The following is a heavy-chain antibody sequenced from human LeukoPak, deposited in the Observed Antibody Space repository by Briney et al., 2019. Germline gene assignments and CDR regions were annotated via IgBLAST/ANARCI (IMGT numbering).Heavy chain of an antibody. CDR3: ARDGYSGYDYGDY. V-gene: IGHV3-21*01. J-gene: IGHJ4*02. D-gene: IGHD5-12*01. CDR2: ISSSSSYI. CDR1: GFTFSSYW. Sequence: GGSLRLSCAASGFTFSSYWMSWVRQAPGKGLEWVSSISSSSSYIYYADSVKGRFTISRDNAKNSLYLQMNSLRAEDTAVYYCARDGYSGYDYGDYWGQGTLVTVSP.